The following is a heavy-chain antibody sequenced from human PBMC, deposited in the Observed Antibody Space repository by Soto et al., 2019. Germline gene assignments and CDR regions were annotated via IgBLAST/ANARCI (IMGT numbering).Heavy chain of an antibody. CDR1: GGSFSGYY. CDR2: INHSGST. D-gene: IGHD3-10*02. J-gene: IGHJ4*02. Sequence: SETLSLTCAVYGGSFSGYYWSWIRQPPGKGLEWIGEINHSGSTNYNPSLKSRVTISVDTSKNQFSLKLSSVTAADTAVYYCARVDTVTMSGEIFFGGEEESIFDYWGQGTLVTVSS. CDR3: ARVDTVTMSGEIFFGGEEESIFDY. V-gene: IGHV4-34*01.